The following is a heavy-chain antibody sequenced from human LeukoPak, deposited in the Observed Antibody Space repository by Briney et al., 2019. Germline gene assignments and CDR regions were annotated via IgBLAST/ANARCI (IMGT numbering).Heavy chain of an antibody. Sequence: PGGSLRLSXAASGFTFSSYWMHWVRQAPGKGLVWVSRIYSDGSSTSYADSVKGRFTISRDNAKNTLYLQMNSLRAEDTAVYYCARDLERYDFWSGDLGYWGQGTLVTVSS. V-gene: IGHV3-74*01. J-gene: IGHJ4*02. CDR1: GFTFSSYW. CDR3: ARDLERYDFWSGDLGY. D-gene: IGHD3-3*01. CDR2: IYSDGSST.